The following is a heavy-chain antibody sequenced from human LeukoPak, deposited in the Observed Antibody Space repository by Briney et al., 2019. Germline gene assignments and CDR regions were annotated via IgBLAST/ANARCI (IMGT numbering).Heavy chain of an antibody. D-gene: IGHD1-26*01. CDR2: INHSGST. V-gene: IGHV4-34*01. Sequence: SETLSLTCAVYGGSFSGYYWSWIRQPPGKGLEWIGEINHSGSTNYNPSLKSRVTISVDTSKNQFSLKLSSVTAADTAVYYCARLRVGATLYYYYYMDVWGKGTTVTVSS. J-gene: IGHJ6*03. CDR3: ARLRVGATLYYYYYMDV. CDR1: GGSFSGYY.